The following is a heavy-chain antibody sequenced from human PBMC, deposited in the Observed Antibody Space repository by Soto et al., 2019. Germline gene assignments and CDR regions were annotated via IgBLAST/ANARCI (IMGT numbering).Heavy chain of an antibody. CDR2: ISGSGGST. CDR3: ANYLLGYCSSTSCLYFDY. Sequence: GGSLRLSCAASGFTFSSYAMSWVRQAPGKGLEWVSAISGSGGSTYYADSVKGRFTISRDNSKNTLYLQMNSLRAEATAVYYCANYLLGYCSSTSCLYFDYWGQGTLVTVSS. D-gene: IGHD2-2*01. CDR1: GFTFSSYA. V-gene: IGHV3-23*01. J-gene: IGHJ4*02.